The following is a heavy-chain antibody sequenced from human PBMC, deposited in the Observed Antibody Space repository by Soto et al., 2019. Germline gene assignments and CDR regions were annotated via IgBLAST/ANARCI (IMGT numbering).Heavy chain of an antibody. CDR2: IYYSGSP. D-gene: IGHD6-13*01. J-gene: IGHJ5*02. CDR1: GGSISSSPYY. V-gene: IGHV4-39*01. Sequence: QLQLQESGPGLVKPSETLSLTCTVSGGSISSSPYYWGWIRQPPGKGLEWIGSIYYSGSPYYNPSLQSRITMSVDTSKNQFSLKLSSVTAEDTAVYYCARPGGYSSSWYWFDPWGQGTLVTVSS. CDR3: ARPGGYSSSWYWFDP.